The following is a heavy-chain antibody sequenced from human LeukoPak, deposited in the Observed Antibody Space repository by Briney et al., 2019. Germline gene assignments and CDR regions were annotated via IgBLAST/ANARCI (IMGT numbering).Heavy chain of an antibody. D-gene: IGHD6-19*01. J-gene: IGHJ4*02. CDR1: GFTFTSYS. Sequence: PGGSLRLSCATSGFTFTSYSMSWVRQAPGKGLEWVSVIYSGGSTYYADSVKGRFTISRDNSKNTLYLQMNSLRAEDTAVYYCARDHALQAVAGLWGQGTLVTVSS. CDR3: ARDHALQAVAGL. CDR2: IYSGGST. V-gene: IGHV3-53*01.